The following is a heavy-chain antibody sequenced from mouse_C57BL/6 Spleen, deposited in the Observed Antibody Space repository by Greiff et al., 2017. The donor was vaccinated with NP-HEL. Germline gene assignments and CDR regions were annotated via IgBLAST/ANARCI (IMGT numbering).Heavy chain of an antibody. CDR2: ISSGSSTI. CDR1: GFTFSDYG. V-gene: IGHV5-17*01. Sequence: EVMLVESGGGLVKPGGSLKLSCAASGFTFSDYGMHWVRQAPEKGLEWVAYISSGSSTIYYADTVKGRFTISRDNAKNTLFLQMTSLRSEDTAMYYCARKIDDYDVGFAYWGQGTLVTVSA. J-gene: IGHJ3*01. CDR3: ARKIDDYDVGFAY. D-gene: IGHD2-4*01.